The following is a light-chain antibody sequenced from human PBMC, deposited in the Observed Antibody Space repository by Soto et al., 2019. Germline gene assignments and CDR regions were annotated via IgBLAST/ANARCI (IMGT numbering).Light chain of an antibody. CDR3: QQYGSSST. Sequence: EIVLTQSPGTLSLSPGEKATHSCRASQSVSSSYLAWYQQKPGQAPRLLIYGASSRATGIPDRFSGSGSGTDFTLTISRLEPEDFAVYYCQQYGSSSTFGQGTKVDIK. V-gene: IGKV3-20*01. CDR2: GAS. CDR1: QSVSSSY. J-gene: IGKJ1*01.